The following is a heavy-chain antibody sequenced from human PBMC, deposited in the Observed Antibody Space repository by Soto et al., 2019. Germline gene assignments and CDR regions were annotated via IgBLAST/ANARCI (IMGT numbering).Heavy chain of an antibody. Sequence: EVQLVESGGGLVRPGGSLRLSCTASGFTFTNAWMHWVRQAPGKGLEWIGRLKSKTDGGATDYAAPVKGRFTISRDDSTISHHLQMQSPNTEGSAVYSGTDLEDVGVSYGNHASDIWGQGTMVCVSS. CDR2: LKSKTDGGAT. D-gene: IGHD4-17*01. J-gene: IGHJ3*02. CDR1: GFTFTNAW. V-gene: IGHV3-15*01. CDR3: TDLEDVGVSYGNHASDI.